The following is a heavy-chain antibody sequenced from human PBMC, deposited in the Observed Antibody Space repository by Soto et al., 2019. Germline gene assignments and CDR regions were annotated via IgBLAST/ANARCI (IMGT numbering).Heavy chain of an antibody. J-gene: IGHJ4*02. D-gene: IGHD3-10*01. CDR1: GYTFTGYY. V-gene: IGHV1-2*02. CDR3: ARGGTMVRGVMDY. CDR2: VNPNSGGT. Sequence: ASVKVSCKASGYTFTGYYMHWVRQAPGQGLEWMGWVNPNSGGTNYAQKFQGRVTMTRDTSISTAYMELSRLRSDDTAVYYCARGGTMVRGVMDYWGQGTLVTVSS.